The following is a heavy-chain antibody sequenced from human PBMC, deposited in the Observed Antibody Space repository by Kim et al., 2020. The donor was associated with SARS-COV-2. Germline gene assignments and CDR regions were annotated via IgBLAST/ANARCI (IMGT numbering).Heavy chain of an antibody. V-gene: IGHV5-51*01. J-gene: IGHJ6*02. CDR1: GYSFTSYW. Sequence: GESLKISCKGSGYSFTSYWIGWVRQMPGKGLEWMGIIYPGDSDTRYSPSFQGQVTISADKSISTAYLQWSSLKASDTAMYYCARGGSSGYLIRGYYYYGMDVWGQGTTVTVSS. D-gene: IGHD3-22*01. CDR3: ARGGSSGYLIRGYYYYGMDV. CDR2: IYPGDSDT.